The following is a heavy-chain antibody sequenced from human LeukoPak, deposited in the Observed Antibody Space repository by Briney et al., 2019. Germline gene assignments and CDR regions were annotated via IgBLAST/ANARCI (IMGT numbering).Heavy chain of an antibody. Sequence: GESLKISXTGSGYIFSSYWIGWVRQMPGKGLEWMGIIYPGDSDTIYSPSFQGQVTISADKSISTAYLQWSRLKASDTAMYYCARQASAGYSYGLDYWGQGTLVTVSS. J-gene: IGHJ4*02. V-gene: IGHV5-51*01. D-gene: IGHD5-18*01. CDR1: GYIFSSYW. CDR2: IYPGDSDT. CDR3: ARQASAGYSYGLDY.